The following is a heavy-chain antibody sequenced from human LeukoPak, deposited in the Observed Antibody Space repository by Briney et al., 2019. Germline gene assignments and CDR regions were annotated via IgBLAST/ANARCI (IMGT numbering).Heavy chain of an antibody. Sequence: SETLSLTCTVSGGSISSSSYYWGWLRQPPGQGLEWIGSIYYSGSTYYNPSLKSRVTISVDTSKNQFSLKLSSVTAADTAVYYCASDYSNYDYWGQGTLVTVSS. D-gene: IGHD4-11*01. CDR3: ASDYSNYDY. CDR2: IYYSGST. CDR1: GGSISSSSYY. J-gene: IGHJ4*02. V-gene: IGHV4-39*01.